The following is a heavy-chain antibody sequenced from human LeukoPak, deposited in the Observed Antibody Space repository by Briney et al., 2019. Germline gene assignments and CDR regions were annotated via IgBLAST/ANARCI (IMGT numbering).Heavy chain of an antibody. CDR3: ARVVYRMSGTWAPFDF. Sequence: SETLSLTCTVSGGSISSFYWSWIRQPPGKGLEWIGYIYYSGSANYNPSLKSRVTISVDTSKNQFSLKLNSVTAADTAVYYCARVVYRMSGTWAPFDFLGQGALVTVSS. CDR1: GGSISSFY. CDR2: IYYSGSA. J-gene: IGHJ4*02. D-gene: IGHD3-3*01. V-gene: IGHV4-59*01.